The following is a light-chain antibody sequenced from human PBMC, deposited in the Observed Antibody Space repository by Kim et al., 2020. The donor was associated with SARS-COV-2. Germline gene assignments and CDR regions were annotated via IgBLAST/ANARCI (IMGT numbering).Light chain of an antibody. V-gene: IGKV1-33*01. CDR1: QDISNY. CDR3: QQYHARPRT. CDR2: DAS. J-gene: IGKJ2*01. Sequence: DIQMTQSPSSLSASVGDRVTITCQATQDISNYLNWYQQKPGKAPKLLIHDASNLETGFPSRFSGGGSGTFFTFTISSLQPEDIATYYRQQYHARPRTFGQGTKLEIK.